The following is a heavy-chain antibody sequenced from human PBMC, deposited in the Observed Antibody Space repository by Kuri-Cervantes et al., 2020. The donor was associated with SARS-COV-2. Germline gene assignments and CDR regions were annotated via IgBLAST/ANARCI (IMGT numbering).Heavy chain of an antibody. CDR1: GFTVSTNY. V-gene: IGHV3-53*01. D-gene: IGHD2-2*01. Sequence: GESLKISCVVSGFTVSTNYMSWVRQPPGKGLEWVSVIYSGGDTYHADSVKGRFTISRDSSKNTLYLQMNSLRAEDTAVYYCAKANNIVVVPAIDYWGQGTLVTVSS. CDR2: IYSGGDT. J-gene: IGHJ4*02. CDR3: AKANNIVVVPAIDY.